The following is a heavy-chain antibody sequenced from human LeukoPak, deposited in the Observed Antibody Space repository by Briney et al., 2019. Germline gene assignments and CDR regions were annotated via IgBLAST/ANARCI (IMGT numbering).Heavy chain of an antibody. V-gene: IGHV3-66*01. CDR3: ARVWSGSSGYYYGMDV. CDR2: IYSGGST. Sequence: PGGSLRLSCAASGFTVSSNYMSWVRQAPGKGPEWVSVIYSGGSTYYADSVKGRFTISRDNSKNTLYLQMNSLRAEDTAVYYCARVWSGSSGYYYGMDVWGQETTVTVSS. CDR1: GFTVSSNY. D-gene: IGHD3-3*01. J-gene: IGHJ6*02.